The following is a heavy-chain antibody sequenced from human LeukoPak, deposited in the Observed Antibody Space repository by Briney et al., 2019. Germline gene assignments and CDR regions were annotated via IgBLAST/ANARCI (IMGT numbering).Heavy chain of an antibody. Sequence: GGSLRLSCAASGFTFSDFWMNWVRQAPGKGLEWVANIKQDGSEKYYVDSVKGRFTISRDNAKNSLYLEMNTLRAEDTAVYYCASFASGWSHSSLDYWGQGTLVTVSS. CDR1: GFTFSDFW. CDR2: IKQDGSEK. CDR3: ASFASGWSHSSLDY. V-gene: IGHV3-7*01. D-gene: IGHD6-19*01. J-gene: IGHJ4*02.